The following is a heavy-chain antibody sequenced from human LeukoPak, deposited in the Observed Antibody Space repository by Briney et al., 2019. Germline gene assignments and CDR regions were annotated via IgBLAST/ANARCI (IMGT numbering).Heavy chain of an antibody. V-gene: IGHV3-33*01. D-gene: IGHD6-19*01. Sequence: GRSLRLSCAASGFTFSTYGMHWVRQAPGKGLEWVAVIWYDGSNRYYAASVTGRFTISRDNSKNTLYLQTNSLRAEDTAVYYCARGARSGWFRGDYWGQGSLVTVSS. J-gene: IGHJ4*02. CDR1: GFTFSTYG. CDR3: ARGARSGWFRGDY. CDR2: IWYDGSNR.